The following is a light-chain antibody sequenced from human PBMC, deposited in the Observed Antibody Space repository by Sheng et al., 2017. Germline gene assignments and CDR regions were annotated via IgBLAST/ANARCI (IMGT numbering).Light chain of an antibody. Sequence: DIQMTQSPSSLSASVGDRVTITCRASQGISNYLAWYQQKPGKVPKLLIYAASTLQSGVPSRFSGSGSGTDFTLTISSLQPEDVATYYCQKYNSASWTLRPRDQGGNQT. CDR2: AAS. V-gene: IGKV1-27*01. J-gene: IGKJ1*01. CDR3: QKYNSASWT. CDR1: QGISNY.